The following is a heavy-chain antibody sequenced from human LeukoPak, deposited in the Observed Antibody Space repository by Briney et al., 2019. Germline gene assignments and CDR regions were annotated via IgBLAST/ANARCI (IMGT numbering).Heavy chain of an antibody. CDR3: AKSHSVAVAGTYSTYYFDS. V-gene: IGHV3-23*01. Sequence: GGSLRLSCAASGFTFSSFAMSWVRQAPERGLEWVSSISGSGASTYYADSVKGRFTISRDNSRNTLYPQMSSLRAEDTAVYYCAKSHSVAVAGTYSTYYFDSWGQGTLVTVSS. CDR1: GFTFSSFA. J-gene: IGHJ4*02. D-gene: IGHD6-19*01. CDR2: ISGSGAST.